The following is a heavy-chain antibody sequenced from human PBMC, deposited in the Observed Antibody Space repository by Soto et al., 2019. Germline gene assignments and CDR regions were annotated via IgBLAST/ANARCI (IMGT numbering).Heavy chain of an antibody. J-gene: IGHJ3*02. CDR3: ARELTLLDYYDSSGYPLDAFDI. CDR1: GGTFSSYA. Sequence: ASVKVSCKASGGTFSSYAISWVRQAPGQGLEWKGGIIPNIGTTNYAKKLQGRVTMTTDTSTSTAYMELRSLRSDDTAVYYCARELTLLDYYDSSGYPLDAFDIWGQGTMVTVSS. CDR2: IIPNIGTT. D-gene: IGHD3-22*01. V-gene: IGHV1-18*01.